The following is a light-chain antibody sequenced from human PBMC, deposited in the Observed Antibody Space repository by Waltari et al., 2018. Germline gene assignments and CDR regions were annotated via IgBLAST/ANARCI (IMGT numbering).Light chain of an antibody. CDR1: QSIGGW. CDR3: QQYQDYPWT. J-gene: IGKJ1*01. CDR2: VTS. Sequence: DIQMTQSPSIMSASVGDRVTITCRASQSIGGWLAWYQQKPGKAPNLLIYVTSILQSGVPQRFSGSGSGTEFTLTISSLQPDDFATYYCQQYQDYPWTFGQGTRVDI. V-gene: IGKV1-5*03.